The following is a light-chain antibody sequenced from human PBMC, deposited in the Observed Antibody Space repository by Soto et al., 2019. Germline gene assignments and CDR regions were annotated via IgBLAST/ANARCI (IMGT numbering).Light chain of an antibody. V-gene: IGLV1-44*01. CDR3: AAWDDSLNGVV. CDR1: SSNIGSNS. Sequence: QSVLTQPPSACGTPGQRVTISCSGSSSNIGSNSVNWYQQLPGTAPKPLIYSNNQRPSGVPDRFPGYKSGTSASLAISGLQSGDEADYYWAAWDDSLNGVVFGGGTKLTVL. J-gene: IGLJ2*01. CDR2: SNN.